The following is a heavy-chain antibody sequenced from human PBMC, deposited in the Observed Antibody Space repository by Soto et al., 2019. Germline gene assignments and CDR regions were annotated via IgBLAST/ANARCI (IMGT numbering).Heavy chain of an antibody. CDR3: ARDLFGEFGWSRYYSYATDV. V-gene: IGHV1-69*01. CDR1: AGSFSSYA. J-gene: IGHJ6*02. D-gene: IGHD3-10*01. Sequence: PVKGSCKGSAGSFSSYAISWVRQPPRQTLEWMGGIIPIFGTANYAQKFQGRVTITADESTSTAYMELSSLRSEDTAVYYCARDLFGEFGWSRYYSYATDVWGQGTTVTVSS. CDR2: IIPIFGTA.